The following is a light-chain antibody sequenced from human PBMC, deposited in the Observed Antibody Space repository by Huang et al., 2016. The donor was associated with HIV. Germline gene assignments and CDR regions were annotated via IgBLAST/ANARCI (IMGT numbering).Light chain of an antibody. CDR1: RDIGTY. V-gene: IGKV1-39*01. J-gene: IGKJ5*01. CDR2: GSS. CDR3: HKTYPISS. Sequence: DIQMTQSPSSLSASVGDSVTITCRTSRDIGTYLNWYQQRPGKAPNLLIYGSSTVQSFVPSRFSGGGSGTDLTLTLHGLQPGDSGIYYCHKTYPISSFGQGTRLDTK.